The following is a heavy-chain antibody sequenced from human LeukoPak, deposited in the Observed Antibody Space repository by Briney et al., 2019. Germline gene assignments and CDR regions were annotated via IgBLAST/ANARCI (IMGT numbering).Heavy chain of an antibody. CDR1: GYSISSGYY. CDR2: IYQSGKT. D-gene: IGHD6-13*01. CDR3: TRGLPGGQLSRYDY. J-gene: IGHJ4*02. Sequence: SETLSLTCSVSGYSISSGYYWGWIRQPPGKGLEWMGIIYQSGKTYCNPSLESRVTISVDTSKNQFSLKMNSMTAADTAMYYCTRGLPGGQLSRYDYWGQGTLVTVSS. V-gene: IGHV4-38-2*02.